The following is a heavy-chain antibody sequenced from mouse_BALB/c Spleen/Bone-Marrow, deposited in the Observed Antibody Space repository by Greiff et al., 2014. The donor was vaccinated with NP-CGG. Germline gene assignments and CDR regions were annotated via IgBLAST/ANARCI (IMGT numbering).Heavy chain of an antibody. J-gene: IGHJ2*01. CDR3: AKAGTGAADY. V-gene: IGHV2-2*02. D-gene: IGHD4-1*01. CDR2: IWSGGNT. Sequence: VQLQQSGPGLVQSSQSLSITCTVSGFSLTTYGVHWVRQSPGKGLEWLGVIWSGGNTDYNAAFMSRLSINKDNSKSQVFFKMNSLQANDTAIYYCAKAGTGAADYWGQGTTLTVSS. CDR1: GFSLTTYG.